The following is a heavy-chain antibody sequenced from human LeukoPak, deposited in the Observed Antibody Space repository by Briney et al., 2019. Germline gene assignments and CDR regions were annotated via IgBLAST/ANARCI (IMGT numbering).Heavy chain of an antibody. D-gene: IGHD5/OR15-5a*01. Sequence: SGGSLRLSCAASEFSVGSNYMTWVRQAPGKGLEWVSLIYSGGSTYYADSVKGRFTISRDNSKNTLYLQMNSLRAEDTAVYYCARGPSVYHNTGGQGTLVTVSS. CDR2: IYSGGST. CDR3: ARGPSVYHNT. CDR1: EFSVGSNY. J-gene: IGHJ4*02. V-gene: IGHV3-66*01.